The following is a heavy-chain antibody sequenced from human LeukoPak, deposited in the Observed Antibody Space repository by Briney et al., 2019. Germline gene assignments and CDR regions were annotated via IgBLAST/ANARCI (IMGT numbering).Heavy chain of an antibody. CDR2: IYSGGST. CDR1: GFTVSSNY. V-gene: IGHV3-53*01. D-gene: IGHD5-24*01. CDR3: ARVDGYYYYYMDV. Sequence: GGSLRLSCAASGFTVSSNYMSWVRQAPGKGLEWVSVIYSGGSTYYADSVKGRFTISRDNSKNTLYLQMNSLRAEDTAVYYCARVDGYYYYYMDVWRKGTTVTVSS. J-gene: IGHJ6*03.